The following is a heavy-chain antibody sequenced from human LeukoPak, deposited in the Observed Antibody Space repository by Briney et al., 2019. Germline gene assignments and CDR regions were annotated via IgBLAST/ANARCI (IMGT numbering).Heavy chain of an antibody. CDR1: GGSISSYY. J-gene: IGHJ4*02. Sequence: SETLSLTCTVSGGSISSYYWSWIRQPPGKGLEWIGYIYYSGSTNYNPSLKSRVTISVDTSKNQFSPKLSSVTAADTAVYYCARDPRTYYYDSWGQGTLVTVSS. CDR3: ARDPRTYYYDS. D-gene: IGHD3-22*01. V-gene: IGHV4-59*01. CDR2: IYYSGST.